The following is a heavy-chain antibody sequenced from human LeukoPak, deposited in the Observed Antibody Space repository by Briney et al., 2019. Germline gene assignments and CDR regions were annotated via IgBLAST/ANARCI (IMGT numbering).Heavy chain of an antibody. CDR3: AKDRLSGPAANYYYYMDV. CDR2: ISGSGGST. V-gene: IGHV3-23*01. J-gene: IGHJ6*03. CDR1: GFTFSSYA. D-gene: IGHD2-2*01. Sequence: GGSLRLSCAASGFTFSSYAMSWVRQAPGKGLEWVSAISGSGGSTYYADSVKGRFTISRDNSKNTLYLQMNSLRAEDTAVYYCAKDRLSGPAANYYYYMDVWGKGTTVTVTS.